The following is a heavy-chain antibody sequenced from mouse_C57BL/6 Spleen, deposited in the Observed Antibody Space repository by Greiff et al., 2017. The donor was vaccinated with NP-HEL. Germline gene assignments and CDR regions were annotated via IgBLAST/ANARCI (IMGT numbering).Heavy chain of an antibody. J-gene: IGHJ2*01. V-gene: IGHV1-55*01. CDR1: GYTFTSYW. D-gene: IGHD3-2*02. CDR2: IYPGSGST. Sequence: QVQLQQPGAELVKPGASVKMSCKASGYTFTSYWITWVKQRPGQGLEWIGDIYPGSGSTNYNEKFKSKATLTVDTSSSTAYMQLSSLTSEDSAVYYCAREGQGPQATFDYWGQGTTLTVSS. CDR3: AREGQGPQATFDY.